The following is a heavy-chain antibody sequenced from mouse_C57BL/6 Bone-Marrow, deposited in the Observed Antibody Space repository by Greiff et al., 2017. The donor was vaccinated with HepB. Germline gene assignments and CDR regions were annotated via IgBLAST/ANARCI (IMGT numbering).Heavy chain of an antibody. CDR2: INPNNGGT. CDR1: GYTFTDYY. J-gene: IGHJ4*01. D-gene: IGHD4-1*01. V-gene: IGHV1-26*01. Sequence: EVQLQQSGPELVKPGASVKISCKASGYTFTDYYMNWVKQSHGKSLEWIGDINPNNGGTSYNQKFKGKATLTVDKSSSTAYMELRSLTSEDSAVYYCARSRLGRYYAMDYWGQGTSVTVSS. CDR3: ARSRLGRYYAMDY.